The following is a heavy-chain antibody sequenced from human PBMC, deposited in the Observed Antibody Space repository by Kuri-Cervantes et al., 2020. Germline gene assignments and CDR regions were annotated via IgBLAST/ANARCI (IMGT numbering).Heavy chain of an antibody. Sequence: GSLRLSCAASGFTFSSYWMSWVRQAPGKGLEWIGSIHYSGNTYYNPSLKSRVTMSVDTSENQFSLKLSSVTAADTAVYYCATLAVDSFGSGSYSYYFGYWGQGTLVTVSS. D-gene: IGHD3-10*01. V-gene: IGHV4-59*04. CDR1: GFTFSSYW. CDR2: IHYSGNT. CDR3: ATLAVDSFGSGSYSYYFGY. J-gene: IGHJ4*02.